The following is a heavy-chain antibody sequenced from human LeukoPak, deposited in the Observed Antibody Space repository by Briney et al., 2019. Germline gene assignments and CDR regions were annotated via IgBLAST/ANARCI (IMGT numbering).Heavy chain of an antibody. D-gene: IGHD2-15*01. CDR2: IRRKVDGETT. CDR3: AKDLGLYCSGGSCYSNTAFDI. J-gene: IGHJ3*02. CDR1: GFTFSDAW. V-gene: IGHV3-15*01. Sequence: GGSHRLSCTASGFTFSDAWMTWVRQAPGKGLEWVARIRRKVDGETTHYAAPVKDRFTISRDDSKETLYLQMSSLRAEDTAVYYCAKDLGLYCSGGSCYSNTAFDIWGQGTMVTVSS.